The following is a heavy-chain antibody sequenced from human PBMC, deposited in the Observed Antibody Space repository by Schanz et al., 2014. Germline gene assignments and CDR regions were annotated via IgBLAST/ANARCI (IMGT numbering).Heavy chain of an antibody. CDR2: INGNGGIT. CDR3: AREDCSATSCYFRY. J-gene: IGHJ4*02. V-gene: IGHV3-23*01. D-gene: IGHD2-21*01. CDR1: GFTFSNHA. Sequence: EVQLLESGGGLVQPGGSLRLSCAASGFTFSNHALSWVRQAPGKGLEWVSAINGNGGITYYADPVKGRFTISRDNSKNTLYLQMSTLRAEDTAVYYCAREDCSATSCYFRYWGQGTLVTVSS.